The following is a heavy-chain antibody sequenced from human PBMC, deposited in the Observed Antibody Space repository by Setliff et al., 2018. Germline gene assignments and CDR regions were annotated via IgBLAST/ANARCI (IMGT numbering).Heavy chain of an antibody. CDR3: ARVLLWFGTNENWFDP. CDR2: ISAYNGNT. J-gene: IGHJ5*02. CDR1: GYTFTSYG. Sequence: ASVKVSCKASGYTFTSYGISWVRQAPGQGLEWMGWISAYNGNTNYAQKLQGRVTMTTDTSTSTAYMELRSLRSDDTAVYYCARVLLWFGTNENWFDPWGQGTLVTVSS. D-gene: IGHD3-10*01. V-gene: IGHV1-18*01.